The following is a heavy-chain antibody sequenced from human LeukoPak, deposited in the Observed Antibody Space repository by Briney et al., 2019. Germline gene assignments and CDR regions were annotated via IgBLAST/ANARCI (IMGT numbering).Heavy chain of an antibody. CDR1: GFTFSSYW. Sequence: GGSLRLSCAASGFTFSSYWMSWVRQAPGKGLEWVANIKQDGSEKYYVDSVKGRFTISRDNAKNSLYLQMNSLRAEDTAVYYCATAISSGSYPMGWWGQGTLVTVSS. D-gene: IGHD1-26*01. J-gene: IGHJ4*02. CDR2: IKQDGSEK. CDR3: ATAISSGSYPMGW. V-gene: IGHV3-7*05.